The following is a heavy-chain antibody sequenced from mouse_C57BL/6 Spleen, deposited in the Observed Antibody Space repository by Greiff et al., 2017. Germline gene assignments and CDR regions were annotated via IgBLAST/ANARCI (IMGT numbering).Heavy chain of an antibody. D-gene: IGHD1-1*01. CDR1: GYAFSSSW. J-gene: IGHJ2*01. CDR2: IYPGDGDT. Sequence: VQLKESGPELVKPGASVKISCKASGYAFSSSWMNWVKQRPGKGLEWIGRIYPGDGDTNYNGKFKGKATLTADKSSSTAYMQLSSLTSEDSAVYFCASGYGSSYYFDYWGKGTTLTVSS. CDR3: ASGYGSSYYFDY. V-gene: IGHV1-82*01.